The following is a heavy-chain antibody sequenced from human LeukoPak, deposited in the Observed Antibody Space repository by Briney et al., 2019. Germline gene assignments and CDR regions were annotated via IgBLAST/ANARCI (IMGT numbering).Heavy chain of an antibody. CDR3: ARGHPPYGSGSYLYYYYGMDV. Sequence: GGSLRLSCAASGFTFSSYWMSWVRQAPGKGLDWVSVIYSGGSTYYADSVKGRFTISRDNSKNTLYLQMNSLRAEDTAVYYCARGHPPYGSGSYLYYYYGMDVWGQGTTVTVSS. D-gene: IGHD3-10*01. V-gene: IGHV3-53*01. CDR1: GFTFSSYW. J-gene: IGHJ6*02. CDR2: IYSGGST.